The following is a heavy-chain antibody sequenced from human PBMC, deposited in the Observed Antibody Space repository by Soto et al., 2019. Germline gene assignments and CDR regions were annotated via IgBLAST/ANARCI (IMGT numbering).Heavy chain of an antibody. D-gene: IGHD4-17*01. CDR2: VYATGTS. CDR3: VRDGSKTLRDCFDP. J-gene: IGHJ5*02. Sequence: QVQVQESGPGLVKPSETLSLTCSVSGGSMRKFYWSWIRKTAGKGLEWMGRVYATGTSDYNPSLRSRIAMSVDISKKTFSLRLRSVTAADTGVYYCVRDGSKTLRDCFDPWGQGILVTVSS. V-gene: IGHV4-4*07. CDR1: GGSMRKFY.